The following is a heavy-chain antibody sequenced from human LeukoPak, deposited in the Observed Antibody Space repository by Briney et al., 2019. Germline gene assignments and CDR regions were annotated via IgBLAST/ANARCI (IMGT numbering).Heavy chain of an antibody. Sequence: RASVKVSCKASGYTFTSYGISWVRQAPGQGLEWMGWISAYNGNANYAQKLQGRVTMTTDTSTSTAYMELRNLRSDDTAVYYCARDRRIAVAGTKGYFDYWGQGTLVTVSS. CDR1: GYTFTSYG. D-gene: IGHD6-19*01. J-gene: IGHJ4*02. CDR3: ARDRRIAVAGTKGYFDY. CDR2: ISAYNGNA. V-gene: IGHV1-18*01.